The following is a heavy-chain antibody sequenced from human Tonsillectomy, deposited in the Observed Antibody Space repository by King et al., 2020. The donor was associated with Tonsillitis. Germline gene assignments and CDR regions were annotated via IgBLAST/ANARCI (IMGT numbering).Heavy chain of an antibody. D-gene: IGHD3-9*01. J-gene: IGHJ4*02. CDR3: AKAALYYDILTCRGAELDN. CDR1: GFTFSSYA. CDR2: ISGSGGST. Sequence: VQLVESGGGLVQPGGSLRLSCAASGFTFSSYAMSWVRQAPGKGLEWVSGISGSGGSTYYADSVKGRFIVSRDNSKNMLYLEMSSLKAEDTAVYYCAKAALYYDILTCRGAELDNWGQGTLVTVSS. V-gene: IGHV3-23*04.